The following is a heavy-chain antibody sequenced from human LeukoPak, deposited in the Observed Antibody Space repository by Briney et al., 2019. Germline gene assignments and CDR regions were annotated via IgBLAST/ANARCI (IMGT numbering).Heavy chain of an antibody. CDR2: INHSGST. V-gene: IGHV4-34*01. Sequence: SETLSLTCAVYGGSFSGYYWSWIRQPPGKGLEWIGEINHSGSTNYNPSLKSRVTVSVDTSKNQFSLMLSSVTAADTAVYYCARGTWFDPWGQGTLVTVSS. CDR3: ARGTWFDP. J-gene: IGHJ5*02. CDR1: GGSFSGYY.